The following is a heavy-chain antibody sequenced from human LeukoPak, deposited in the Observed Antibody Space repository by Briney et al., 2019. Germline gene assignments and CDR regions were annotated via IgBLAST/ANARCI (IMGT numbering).Heavy chain of an antibody. J-gene: IGHJ5*02. CDR1: GGSFSGYY. CDR2: INHSGST. Sequence: SETLSLTCAVYGGSFSGYYWSWIRQPPGKGLEWIGEINHSGSTNYNPSLKSRVTISVDTSKNQFSLKLSSVTAADTAVYYCARRGSGSANRWLDPWGQGTLVTVSS. D-gene: IGHD1-14*01. CDR3: ARRGSGSANRWLDP. V-gene: IGHV4-34*01.